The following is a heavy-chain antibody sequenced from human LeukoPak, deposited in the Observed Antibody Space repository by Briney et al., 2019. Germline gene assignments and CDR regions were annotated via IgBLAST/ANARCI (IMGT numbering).Heavy chain of an antibody. V-gene: IGHV3-33*01. CDR3: ARDGRVLRYFDWLSSSLDY. J-gene: IGHJ4*02. CDR1: GFTFSSYG. D-gene: IGHD3-9*01. Sequence: GGSLRLSCAASGFTFSSYGMHWVRQAPGKGLEWVAVIWYDGSNKYYADSVKGRFTISRDNSNNTLYLQMNSLRAEDTAVYYCARDGRVLRYFDWLSSSLDYWGQGTLVTVSS. CDR2: IWYDGSNK.